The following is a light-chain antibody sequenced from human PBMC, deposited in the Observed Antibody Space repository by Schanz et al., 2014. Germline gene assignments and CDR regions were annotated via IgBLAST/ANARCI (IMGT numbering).Light chain of an antibody. CDR2: EVS. CDR1: SSDVGGYNY. CDR3: CSYAGSSAFWV. Sequence: QSALTQPPSASGSPGQSVTISCTGTSSDVGGYNYVSWYQQHPGKAPKLMIYEVSKRPSGVSNRFSGSKSGNTASLTISGLQAEDEADYYCCSYAGSSAFWVFGGGTKLTVL. V-gene: IGLV2-23*02. J-gene: IGLJ3*02.